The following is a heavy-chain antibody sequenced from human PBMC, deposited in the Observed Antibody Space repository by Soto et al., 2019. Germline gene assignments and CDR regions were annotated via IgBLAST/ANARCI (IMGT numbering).Heavy chain of an antibody. D-gene: IGHD2-2*01. Sequence: PGGSLRLSCAASGFTFSSYSMNWVRQAPGKGLEWVSSISSSSSYIYYADSVKGRFTISRDNAKNSLYLQMNSLRAEDTAVYYCARVGEVYHNGALYYYYGMDFWGQGTTVTVSS. V-gene: IGHV3-21*01. CDR3: ARVGEVYHNGALYYYYGMDF. J-gene: IGHJ6*02. CDR2: ISSSSSYI. CDR1: GFTFSSYS.